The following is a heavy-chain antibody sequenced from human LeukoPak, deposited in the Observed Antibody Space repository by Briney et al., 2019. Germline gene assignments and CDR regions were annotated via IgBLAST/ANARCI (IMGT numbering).Heavy chain of an antibody. V-gene: IGHV3-30*02. CDR2: IRYDGSNK. J-gene: IGHJ4*02. CDR3: AKDTTSAYGFDY. CDR1: GFTFSSYG. Sequence: GGSLRLSWAASGFTFSSYGMYWVRQATGKGLEWVAFIRYDGSNKYYADSVKGRFTISRDNSKNTLYLQMNSLRAEDTAVYYCAKDTTSAYGFDYWGQGTLVTVSS. D-gene: IGHD1-1*01.